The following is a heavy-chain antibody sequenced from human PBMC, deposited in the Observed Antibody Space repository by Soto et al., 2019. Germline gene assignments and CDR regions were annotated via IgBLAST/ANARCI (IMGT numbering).Heavy chain of an antibody. D-gene: IGHD6-13*01. J-gene: IGHJ4*02. V-gene: IGHV3-23*01. CDR3: ANVQQQLLWGFDC. CDR1: GFTFSSYA. Sequence: GGSLRLSCAASGFTFSSYAMSWVRQAPGKGLEWVSIVVDSGGGTYYADSVKGRFTLSRDNSENTLYLQMNSLRAEDTAVYYCANVQQQLLWGFDCWGQGSLVNIAS. CDR2: VVDSGGGT.